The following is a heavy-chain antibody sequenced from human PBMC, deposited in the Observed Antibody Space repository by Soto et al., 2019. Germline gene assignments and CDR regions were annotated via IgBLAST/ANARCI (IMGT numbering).Heavy chain of an antibody. Sequence: TLSLTCAVYGGSFSGYYWSWIRQPPGKGLEWIGEINHSGSTNYNPSLKSRVTISVDTSKNQFSLKLSSVTAADTAVYYCARRGIAARRVLFDYWGQGTLVTVSS. V-gene: IGHV4-34*01. J-gene: IGHJ4*02. CDR2: INHSGST. D-gene: IGHD6-6*01. CDR3: ARRGIAARRVLFDY. CDR1: GGSFSGYY.